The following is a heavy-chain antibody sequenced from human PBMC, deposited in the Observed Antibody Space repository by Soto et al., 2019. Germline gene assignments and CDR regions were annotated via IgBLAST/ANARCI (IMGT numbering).Heavy chain of an antibody. J-gene: IGHJ5*02. Sequence: GGSLRLSCAASGFTFSSFAMHWVRQAPGKGLEWVAVISYDGNTKYYADSVKGRFTVSRGNSNNTLYLQVNSLTAEDTAVYYCARILWGHKDGPLDRWGQGTLVTVSS. V-gene: IGHV3-30-3*01. CDR1: GFTFSSFA. CDR2: ISYDGNTK. CDR3: ARILWGHKDGPLDR. D-gene: IGHD7-27*01.